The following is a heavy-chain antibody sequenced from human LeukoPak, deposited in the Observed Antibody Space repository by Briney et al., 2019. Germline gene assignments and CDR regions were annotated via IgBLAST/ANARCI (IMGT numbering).Heavy chain of an antibody. CDR2: ISGSGGST. Sequence: GGSLRLSCAASGFTFSSYAMSWVRQAPGKGLEWVSAISGSGGSTYYADSVKGRFTISRDNSKNTLYLQMNSLRAEDTAVYYCANLGQSGRAGDDAFDIWGQGTMVTVSS. V-gene: IGHV3-23*01. CDR3: ANLGQSGRAGDDAFDI. D-gene: IGHD2-21*02. J-gene: IGHJ3*02. CDR1: GFTFSSYA.